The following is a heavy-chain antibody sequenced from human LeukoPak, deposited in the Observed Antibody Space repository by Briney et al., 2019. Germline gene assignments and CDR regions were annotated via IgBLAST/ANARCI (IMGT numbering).Heavy chain of an antibody. V-gene: IGHV4-34*01. CDR3: ARAWRIAVAPFAY. Sequence: SETLSLTCAVYGGSFSGYYWSWIRQPPGKGLEWIGEINHSGSTNYNPSLKSRVTISVDTSKNQFSLKLSSVTAADTAVYYCARAWRIAVAPFAYWGQGTLVTVSS. CDR1: GGSFSGYY. CDR2: INHSGST. J-gene: IGHJ4*02. D-gene: IGHD6-19*01.